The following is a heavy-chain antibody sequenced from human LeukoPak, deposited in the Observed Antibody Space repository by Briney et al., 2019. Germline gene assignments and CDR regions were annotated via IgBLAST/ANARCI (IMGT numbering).Heavy chain of an antibody. CDR2: IKQDGSEK. J-gene: IGHJ4*02. D-gene: IGHD3-10*01. CDR1: GFTFSSYW. Sequence: PGGSLRLSCAAPGFTFSSYWMSWVRQAPGKGLEWVANIKQDGSEKYYVDSVKGRFTISRDNAKNSLYLQMNSLRAEDTAVYYCARLYGSGSYYSSWGQGTLVTVSS. CDR3: ARLYGSGSYYSS. V-gene: IGHV3-7*01.